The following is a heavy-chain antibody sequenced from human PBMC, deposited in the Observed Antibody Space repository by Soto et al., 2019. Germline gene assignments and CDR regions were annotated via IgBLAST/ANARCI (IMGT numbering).Heavy chain of an antibody. CDR3: AREGYGDYYRVIDY. CDR2: INSDGSST. CDR1: GFTFSSYW. D-gene: IGHD4-17*01. Sequence: EVQLVESGGGLVQPGGSLRLSCAASGFTFSSYWMHWVRQAPGKGLVWVSRINSDGSSTSYADSGKGRFTISRDNAKNTLYLQMNSLGAEDTAVYYCAREGYGDYYRVIDYWGQGTLVTVSS. V-gene: IGHV3-74*01. J-gene: IGHJ4*02.